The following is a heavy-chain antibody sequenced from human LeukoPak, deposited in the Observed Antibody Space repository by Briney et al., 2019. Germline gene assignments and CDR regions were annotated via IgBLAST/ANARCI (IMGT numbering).Heavy chain of an antibody. D-gene: IGHD3-9*01. J-gene: IGHJ4*02. CDR3: ARGQLVIHYFDY. CDR2: ISSSSSYT. Sequence: PGGSLRLSCAASGFTLSDYYMSWIRQAPGKGLEWVSYISSSSSYTNYADSVKGRFTISRDNAKNSLYLQMNSLRAEDTAVYYCARGQLVIHYFDYWGQGTLVTVSS. CDR1: GFTLSDYY. V-gene: IGHV3-11*05.